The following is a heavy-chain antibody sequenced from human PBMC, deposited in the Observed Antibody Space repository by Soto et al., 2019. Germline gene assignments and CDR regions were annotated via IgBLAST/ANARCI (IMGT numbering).Heavy chain of an antibody. CDR2: IYYSGST. CDR3: ARGDPEAGVWYNWFDP. V-gene: IGHV4-59*01. D-gene: IGHD3-16*01. J-gene: IGHJ5*02. CDR1: GGSISSYY. Sequence: SETLSLTCTVSGGSISSYYWSWIRQPPGKGLEWIGYIYYSGSTNYNPSLKSRVTISVDTSKNQFSLKLSSVTAADTAVYYCARGDPEAGVWYNWFDPWGQGTLVTVSS.